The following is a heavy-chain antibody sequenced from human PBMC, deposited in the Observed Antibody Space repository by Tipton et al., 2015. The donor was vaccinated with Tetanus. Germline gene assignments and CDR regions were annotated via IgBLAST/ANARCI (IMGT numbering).Heavy chain of an antibody. CDR2: ISGSGGST. CDR1: GFTFSSYA. CDR3: AKDMGGDYLVDY. Sequence: SLRLSCAASGFTFSSYAMSWVRQAPGKGLEWVSAISGSGGSTYYADSVKGRFTISRDNSKNTLYLQMNSLRAEDTAVYYCAKDMGGDYLVDYWGQGTLVTVSS. D-gene: IGHD2/OR15-2a*01. V-gene: IGHV3-23*01. J-gene: IGHJ4*02.